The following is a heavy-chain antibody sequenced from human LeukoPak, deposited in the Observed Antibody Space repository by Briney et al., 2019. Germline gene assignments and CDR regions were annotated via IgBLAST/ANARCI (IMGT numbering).Heavy chain of an antibody. D-gene: IGHD2-15*01. CDR1: GFTFSTYA. CDR3: GARPGEVAVPYDY. J-gene: IGHJ4*02. CDR2: ISGSGGFT. V-gene: IGHV3-23*01. Sequence: GALRLSCAASGFTFSTYAMTWVRQAPGKGLEWVSVISGSGGFTYYADSVKGRFTISRDNSKNTLYLPMHSLRAEDTAVYYCGARPGEVAVPYDYWGQGTLVTVSS.